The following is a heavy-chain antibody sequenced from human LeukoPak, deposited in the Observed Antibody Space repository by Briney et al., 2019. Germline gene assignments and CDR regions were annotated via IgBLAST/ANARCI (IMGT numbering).Heavy chain of an antibody. D-gene: IGHD6-6*01. CDR1: GGSISSGNYY. J-gene: IGHJ4*02. CDR2: IYTSGST. V-gene: IGHV4-61*02. CDR3: ARNIPARPQDY. Sequence: SQTLSLTCTVSGGSISSGNYYWSWIRQPAGKGLEWIGRIYTSGSTNYNPSLKSRVTISVDTSKNQFSLKLSSVTAADTAVYYCARNIPARPQDYWGQGTLATVSS.